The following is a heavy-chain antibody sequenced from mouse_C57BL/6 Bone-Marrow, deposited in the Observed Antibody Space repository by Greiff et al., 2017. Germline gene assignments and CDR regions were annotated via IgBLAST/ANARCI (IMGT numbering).Heavy chain of an antibody. CDR3: ARAGGEIYYDYEGY. V-gene: IGHV1-19*01. CDR2: INPYNGGT. Sequence: EVQLQQSGPVLVKPGASVKMSCKASGYTFTDYYMNWVKQSHGKSLEWLGVINPYNGGTSYNQKFTGKATLTVDKSSSTAYMERNSLTSEDSAVYYCARAGGEIYYDYEGYWGQGTTLTVSS. D-gene: IGHD2-4*01. CDR1: GYTFTDYY. J-gene: IGHJ2*01.